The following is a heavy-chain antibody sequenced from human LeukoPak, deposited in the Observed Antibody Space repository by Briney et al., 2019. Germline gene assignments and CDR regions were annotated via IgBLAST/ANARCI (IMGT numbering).Heavy chain of an antibody. J-gene: IGHJ6*03. CDR2: ISWDGGST. D-gene: IGHD3-22*01. CDR1: GFTFDDYA. CDR3: AKGGDSSAFPKRTSWDYYYMDV. Sequence: PGGSLRLSCAASGFTFDDYAMHWARQAPGKGLEWVSLISWDGGSTYYADSVKGRFTISRDNSKNSLYLQMNSLRAEDTALYYCAKGGDSSAFPKRTSWDYYYMDVWGKGTTVTVSS. V-gene: IGHV3-43D*03.